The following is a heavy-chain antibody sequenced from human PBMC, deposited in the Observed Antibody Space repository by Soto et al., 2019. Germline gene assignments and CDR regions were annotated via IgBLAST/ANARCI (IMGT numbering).Heavy chain of an antibody. D-gene: IGHD3-16*01. CDR1: SDSLNSGAYY. CDR3: ARSWGGDGISH. J-gene: IGHJ4*02. V-gene: IGHV4-61*03. CDR2: IYHTGST. Sequence: WGTLTLTCNVSSDSLNSGAYYCTWIRQSPGRGLEWIGHIYHTGSTNYNPSLRSRLTISLDTSKSHFSLTLRSVNAVDTGVYYCARSWGGDGISHWGPGTLVTVSS.